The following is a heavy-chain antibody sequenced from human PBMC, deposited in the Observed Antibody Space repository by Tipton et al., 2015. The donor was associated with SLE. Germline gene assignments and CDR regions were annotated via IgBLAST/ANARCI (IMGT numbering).Heavy chain of an antibody. CDR2: IFFNGNT. J-gene: IGHJ6*02. D-gene: IGHD6-6*01. Sequence: TLSLTCTVSGGSVSTSRYYWGLIRQTPGQGLEGIGNIFFNGNTYYTPSLKRRATISIDMSRNQFSLRLNFVTAADTAVFYCVGQIVPYYYGMDVWGQGTTVTVSS. V-gene: IGHV4-39*07. CDR3: VGQIVPYYYGMDV. CDR1: GGSVSTSRYY.